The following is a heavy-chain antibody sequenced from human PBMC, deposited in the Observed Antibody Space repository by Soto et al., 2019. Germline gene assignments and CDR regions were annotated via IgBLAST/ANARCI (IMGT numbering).Heavy chain of an antibody. CDR1: GDSVFSNSAA. J-gene: IGHJ6*03. V-gene: IGHV6-1*01. D-gene: IGHD3-3*01. Sequence: PSQTLSLTCAISGDSVFSNSAAWNWFRQSPSRGLEWLGRTYYRSKWYNDYAVSVKSRITINPDTSKNQFSLQLNSVTPEDTAVYYCARSGSITIFGVVYYYYYMDVWGKGTTVTVS. CDR2: TYYRSKWYN. CDR3: ARSGSITIFGVVYYYYYMDV.